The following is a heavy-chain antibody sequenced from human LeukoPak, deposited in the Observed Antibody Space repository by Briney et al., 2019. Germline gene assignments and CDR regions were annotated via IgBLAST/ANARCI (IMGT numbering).Heavy chain of an antibody. CDR2: ISAYNGNT. CDR1: GYTFTSYG. J-gene: IGHJ6*02. Sequence: GASVKVSCKASGYTFTSYGISWVRQAPGQGLEWMGWISAYNGNTNYAQKLQGRVTMTTDTSTSTAYMELRSLRSDDTAVYYCARADRSSTSCYEXSPXXXXXXDXWGQXXTXTVSS. D-gene: IGHD2-2*01. V-gene: IGHV1-18*01. CDR3: ARADRSSTSCYEXSPXXXXXXDX.